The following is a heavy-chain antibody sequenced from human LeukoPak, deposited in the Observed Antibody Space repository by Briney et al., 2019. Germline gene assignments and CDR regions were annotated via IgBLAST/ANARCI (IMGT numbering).Heavy chain of an antibody. J-gene: IGHJ4*02. V-gene: IGHV3-30*18. CDR1: GFTFSSYG. D-gene: IGHD6-19*01. Sequence: GGSLRLSCAASGFTFSSYGMHWVRQAPGKGLEWVAVIPYDGSNKYYADSVKGRFTISRDNSKNTLYLQMNSLRAEDTAVYYCAKDIRSIAVAVPFDYWGQGTLVTVSS. CDR2: IPYDGSNK. CDR3: AKDIRSIAVAVPFDY.